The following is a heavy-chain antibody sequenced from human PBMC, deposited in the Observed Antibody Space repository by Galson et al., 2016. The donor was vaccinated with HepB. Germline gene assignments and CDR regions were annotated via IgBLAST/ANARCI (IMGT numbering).Heavy chain of an antibody. D-gene: IGHD2-15*01. CDR1: GYTFTRYY. CDR2: LNPSGGAT. J-gene: IGHJ5*02. CDR3: ATPGYCSGGACRNWLDP. V-gene: IGHV1-46*01. Sequence: SVKVSCKASGYTFTRYYVHWVRQAPGQGLEWMGILNPSGGATTYAQKFQGRVTMTRDTSTSTVYMELSSLRSEDTAVYYCATPGYCSGGACRNWLDPWGQGPLVTVSS.